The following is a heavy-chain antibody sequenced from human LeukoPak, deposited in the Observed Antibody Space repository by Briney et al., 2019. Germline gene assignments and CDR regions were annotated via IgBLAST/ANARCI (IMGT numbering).Heavy chain of an antibody. V-gene: IGHV3-30-3*01. CDR3: ARGAFWSGYFDY. D-gene: IGHD3-3*01. J-gene: IGHJ4*02. CDR1: GFTFSSYA. CDR2: ISYVGSNK. Sequence: PGRSLRLSCAASGFTFSSYAMHWVRQAPGKGLEWVAVISYVGSNKYYADSVKGRFTISRDNSKNTLYLQMNSLRAEDTAVYYCARGAFWSGYFDYWGQGTLVTVSS.